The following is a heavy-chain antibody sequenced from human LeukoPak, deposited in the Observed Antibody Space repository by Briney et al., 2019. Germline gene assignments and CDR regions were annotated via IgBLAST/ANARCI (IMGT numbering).Heavy chain of an antibody. V-gene: IGHV3-7*03. J-gene: IGHJ6*02. Sequence: GGSLRLSCAASGFTFSSYAMTWVRQAPGKGLEWVANINRDGSERYYVDSVKGRFTISRVDAKSSLYLQMNSLRAEDTAVYYCARRNAMDVWGQGTTVIVFS. CDR3: ARRNAMDV. CDR1: GFTFSSYA. CDR2: INRDGSER.